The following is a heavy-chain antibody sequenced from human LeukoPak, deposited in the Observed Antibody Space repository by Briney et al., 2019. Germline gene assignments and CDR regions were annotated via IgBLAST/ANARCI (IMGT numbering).Heavy chain of an antibody. V-gene: IGHV1-46*01. CDR2: INPTGGTT. CDR3: ARLDSSWYYY. J-gene: IGHJ4*02. Sequence: ASVKVSCKASGYTFTSYYMSWVRQAPGQGLEWMGTINPTGGTTRNAQNFQGRVTMTRDTSTSTVYMELSSLSSEDTATYYCARLDSSWYYYWGQGTLVTVSS. D-gene: IGHD6-13*01. CDR1: GYTFTSYY.